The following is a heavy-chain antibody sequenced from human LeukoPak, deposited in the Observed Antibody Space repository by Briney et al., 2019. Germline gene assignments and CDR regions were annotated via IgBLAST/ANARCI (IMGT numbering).Heavy chain of an antibody. V-gene: IGHV3-48*03. CDR2: ISSSGSTI. D-gene: IGHD3-10*01. Sequence: GGSLRLSCAASGFTFSSYEMNWVRQAPGKGLEWVSYISSSGSTIYYADSVKGRFTISRDNAKNSLYLQMNSLRAEDTALYYCAKVSSVWFGAHGFDYWGQGTLVTVSS. CDR3: AKVSSVWFGAHGFDY. CDR1: GFTFSSYE. J-gene: IGHJ4*02.